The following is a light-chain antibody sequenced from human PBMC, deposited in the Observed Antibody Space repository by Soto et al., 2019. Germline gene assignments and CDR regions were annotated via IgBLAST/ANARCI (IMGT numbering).Light chain of an antibody. CDR1: QSVSSSY. Sequence: EIVLTQSPGTLSLSPGEIATLSFMASQSVSSSYLACYQQKPGQAPRLLIYGASSRATGIPDRFSGSGSGTDFTLTISRLEPEDFAVYYCQQYGSSPGTFGQGTKVDIK. V-gene: IGKV3-20*01. J-gene: IGKJ1*01. CDR3: QQYGSSPGT. CDR2: GAS.